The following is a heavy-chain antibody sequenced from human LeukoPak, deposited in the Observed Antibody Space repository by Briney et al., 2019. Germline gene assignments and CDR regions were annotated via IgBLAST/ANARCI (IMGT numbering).Heavy chain of an antibody. CDR1: GFTLSGYG. D-gene: IGHD2-8*01. Sequence: PGGSLRLSCAASGFTLSGYGINWVRQAPGEGLEWISYIGSDGTNRYYAGSVKGRFTISRDNAKNSLYLQMNSLTAADTAVYHCARAPTPYFTYYMEVWGKGTTVTVSS. V-gene: IGHV3-48*04. CDR2: IGSDGTNR. CDR3: ARAPTPYFTYYMEV. J-gene: IGHJ6*03.